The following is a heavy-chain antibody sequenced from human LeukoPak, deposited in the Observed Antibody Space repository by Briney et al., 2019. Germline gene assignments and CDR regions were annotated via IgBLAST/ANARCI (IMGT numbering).Heavy chain of an antibody. CDR1: GYSFTSNW. CDR3: ARLDSSSWYY. D-gene: IGHD6-13*01. J-gene: IGHJ4*02. Sequence: GESLKISCKGSGYSFTSNWIGWVRQMPGKGLVWMGIIFPGDSDTRYSPAFQGQVTISADKSISTAYLQWSSLKASDTAMYYCARLDSSSWYYWGQGTRVSVSS. CDR2: IFPGDSDT. V-gene: IGHV5-51*01.